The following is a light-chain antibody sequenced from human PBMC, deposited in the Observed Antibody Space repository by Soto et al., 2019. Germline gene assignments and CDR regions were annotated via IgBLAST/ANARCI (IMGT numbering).Light chain of an antibody. CDR2: DAS. Sequence: DIQMTQSPSYMSASVGDRVTITCRASQSISHWLAWYQQKPGKAPKLLIYDASSLESGVPSRFSGSVSGTEFTLTFSSLQPDDFATYYCQQYNSYSLTCGQGTKVDIK. J-gene: IGKJ1*01. CDR3: QQYNSYSLT. V-gene: IGKV1-5*01. CDR1: QSISHW.